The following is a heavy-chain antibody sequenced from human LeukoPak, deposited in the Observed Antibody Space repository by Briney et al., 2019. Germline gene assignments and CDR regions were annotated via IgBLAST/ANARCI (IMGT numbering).Heavy chain of an antibody. CDR1: GGTFSSYA. CDR3: ARGYGGNSGSLKY. CDR2: IIPILGIA. V-gene: IGHV1-69*04. D-gene: IGHD4-23*01. J-gene: IGHJ4*02. Sequence: SVKVSCKASGGTFSSYAISWVRQAPGQGLEWMGRIIPILGIANYAQKFQGRVTITADKSTSTAYMELSSLRSDDTAVYYCARGYGGNSGSLKYWGQGTLVTVSS.